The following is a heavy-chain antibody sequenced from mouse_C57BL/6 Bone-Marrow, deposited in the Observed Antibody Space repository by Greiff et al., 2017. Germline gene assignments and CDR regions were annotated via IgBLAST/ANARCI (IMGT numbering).Heavy chain of an antibody. CDR2: IDPENGDT. J-gene: IGHJ2*01. D-gene: IGHD1-1*01. CDR3: TTGGSSYY. CDR1: GFNIKDDY. Sequence: EVQLQQSGAELVRPGASVKLSCTASGFNIKDDYMHWVKQRPEQGLEWIGWIDPENGDTEYASKVQGKATITEDTSSNTAYLQLSSLTSEDTAVYYCTTGGSSYYWGQGTTLTVSS. V-gene: IGHV14-4*01.